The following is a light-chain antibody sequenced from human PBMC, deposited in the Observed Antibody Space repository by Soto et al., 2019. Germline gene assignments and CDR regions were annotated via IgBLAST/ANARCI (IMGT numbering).Light chain of an antibody. CDR3: AAWSGSLSGLV. Sequence: HSVLTQPPSVSAAPGQKVTISCSGGGSNTGNNFVSWYQQFPETAPKLLLYSNDQRPSGVADRFSGSKSGTSASLAISGLRSEDEADYYCAAWSGSLSGLVFGGGTKLTVL. J-gene: IGLJ3*02. CDR2: SND. V-gene: IGLV1-47*02. CDR1: GSNTGNNF.